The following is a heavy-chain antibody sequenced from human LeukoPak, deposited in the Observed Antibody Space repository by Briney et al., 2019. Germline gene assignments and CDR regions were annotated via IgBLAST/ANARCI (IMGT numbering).Heavy chain of an antibody. J-gene: IGHJ5*02. CDR3: ARRRPTAWFDP. D-gene: IGHD4-4*01. Sequence: GGSLRLSCAAPGFTISDHYMSWIRQAPGKGLEWISYISTGVTTTRYADSVKGRFTISRDDAKNSLYLEMNSLRVDDTAVYYCARRRPTAWFDPWGQGTLVIVSS. V-gene: IGHV3-11*01. CDR2: ISTGVTTT. CDR1: GFTISDHY.